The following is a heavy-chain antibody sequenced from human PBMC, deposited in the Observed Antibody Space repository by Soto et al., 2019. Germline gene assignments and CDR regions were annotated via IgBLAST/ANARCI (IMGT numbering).Heavy chain of an antibody. CDR1: GGSISSGDYY. CDR3: ARVTTYYYDSSGAYYFGY. D-gene: IGHD3-22*01. V-gene: IGHV4-30-4*01. J-gene: IGHJ4*02. Sequence: TSETLSLTCTVSGGSISSGDYYWSWIRQPPGKGLEWIGYIYYSGSTYYNPSLKSRVTISVDTSKNQFSLKLSSVTAADTAVYYCARVTTYYYDSSGAYYFGYWGQGTLVTVSS. CDR2: IYYSGST.